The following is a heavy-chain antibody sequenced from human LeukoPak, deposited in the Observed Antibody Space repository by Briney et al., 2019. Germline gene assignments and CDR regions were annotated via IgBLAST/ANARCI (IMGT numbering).Heavy chain of an antibody. Sequence: SETLSLTCAVSGASISSYYWSWIRQPPGKGLEWIGYIYYSGSTNYNPSLKSRVTISVDTSKNQFSLKLSSVTAADTAVYYCARMLYYDILTGYGYYMDVWGKGTTVTVFS. V-gene: IGHV4-59*01. J-gene: IGHJ6*03. CDR2: IYYSGST. CDR3: ARMLYYDILTGYGYYMDV. CDR1: GASISSYY. D-gene: IGHD3-9*01.